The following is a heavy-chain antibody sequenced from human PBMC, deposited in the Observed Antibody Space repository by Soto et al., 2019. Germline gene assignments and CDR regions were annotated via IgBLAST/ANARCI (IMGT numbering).Heavy chain of an antibody. CDR1: GYTFTGYY. CDR3: ARDRVMITFGGVIVGWFDP. Sequence: ASVKVSCKASGYTFTGYYMHWVRRAPGQGLEWMGWINPNSGGTNYAQKFQGRVTMTRDTSINTAYMELSRLRSDDTAVYYCARDRVMITFGGVIVGWFDPWGQGTLVTVSS. J-gene: IGHJ5*02. CDR2: INPNSGGT. D-gene: IGHD3-16*02. V-gene: IGHV1-2*02.